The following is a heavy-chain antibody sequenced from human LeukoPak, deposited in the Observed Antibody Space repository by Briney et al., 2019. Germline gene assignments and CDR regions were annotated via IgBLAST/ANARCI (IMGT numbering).Heavy chain of an antibody. CDR1: GGTFSSYA. V-gene: IGHV1-69*04. Sequence: SVKVSCKASGGTFSSYAISWVRQAPGQGLEWMGRIIPILGIANYAQKFQGRVTITADKSTSTAYMELSSLRSEDTAVYYCARDQDGYNRFDYWGQGTLVTVSS. J-gene: IGHJ4*02. D-gene: IGHD5-24*01. CDR3: ARDQDGYNRFDY. CDR2: IIPILGIA.